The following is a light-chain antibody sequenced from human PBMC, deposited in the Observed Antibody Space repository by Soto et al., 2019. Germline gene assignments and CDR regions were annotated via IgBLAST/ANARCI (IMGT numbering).Light chain of an antibody. V-gene: IGKV1-5*01. CDR3: QQYKTYWT. CDR2: DPS. Sequence: DIQMTQSPSTLSASVGDRVTITCRASQSIRSWLAWYQQKPGKAPKVLIYDPSSLESGVPSRFSGSGSGTEFTLTISSLQPDDFATYYCQQYKTYWTFGPGTKVDIK. CDR1: QSIRSW. J-gene: IGKJ1*01.